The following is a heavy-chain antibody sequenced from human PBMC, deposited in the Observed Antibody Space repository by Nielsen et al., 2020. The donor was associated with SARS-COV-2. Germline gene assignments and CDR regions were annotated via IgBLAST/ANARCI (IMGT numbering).Heavy chain of an antibody. Sequence: SETLSLTCTVSGGSIRNYYWSWIRQPAGKGLEWIGRISTSGSTNYNPSLKSRVTMSVDTSKNQISLKLSSVTPTDTAVYYCAMLVPSAMGKNWFDPWGQGTLVTVSS. D-gene: IGHD2-2*01. CDR1: GGSIRNYY. J-gene: IGHJ5*02. V-gene: IGHV4-4*07. CDR2: ISTSGST. CDR3: AMLVPSAMGKNWFDP.